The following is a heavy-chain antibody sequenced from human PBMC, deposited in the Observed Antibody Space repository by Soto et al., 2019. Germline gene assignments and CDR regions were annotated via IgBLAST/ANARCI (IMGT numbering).Heavy chain of an antibody. Sequence: ASVKVSCKASGYTFTSYAMHWVRQAPGQRLEWMGWINAGNGNTKYSQKFQGRVTITRDTSASTAYMELSSLRSEDTAVYYCARDHDFWSGYATSWLDPWGQGTLVTVSS. CDR2: INAGNGNT. J-gene: IGHJ5*02. CDR3: ARDHDFWSGYATSWLDP. V-gene: IGHV1-3*01. CDR1: GYTFTSYA. D-gene: IGHD3-3*01.